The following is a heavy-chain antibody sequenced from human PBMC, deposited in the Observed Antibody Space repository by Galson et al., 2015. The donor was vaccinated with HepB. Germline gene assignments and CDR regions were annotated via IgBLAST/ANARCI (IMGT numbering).Heavy chain of an antibody. Sequence: SLRLSCAASGFTFSSYGMHWVRQAPGKGLEWVAVISYDGSNKYYADSVKGRFTISRDNSKNTLYLQMNSLRAEDTAVYYCAKDARFLEWLVEWGQGTMVTVSS. CDR2: ISYDGSNK. V-gene: IGHV3-30*18. D-gene: IGHD3-3*01. J-gene: IGHJ3*01. CDR1: GFTFSSYG. CDR3: AKDARFLEWLVE.